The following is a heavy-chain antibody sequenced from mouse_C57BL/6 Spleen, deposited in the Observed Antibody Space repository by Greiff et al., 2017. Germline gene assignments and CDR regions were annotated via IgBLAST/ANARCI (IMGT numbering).Heavy chain of an antibody. Sequence: VQLQQPGAELVKPGASVKMSCKASGYTFTSYWITWVKQRPGQGLEWIGDIYPGSGSTNYNEKFKSKATLTVDTSSSTAYMQLSCRTSKDSAVYYCARSSYGYDDYWGQGTTLTVSS. CDR1: GYTFTSYW. D-gene: IGHD2-2*01. V-gene: IGHV1-55*01. CDR3: ARSSYGYDDY. CDR2: IYPGSGST. J-gene: IGHJ2*01.